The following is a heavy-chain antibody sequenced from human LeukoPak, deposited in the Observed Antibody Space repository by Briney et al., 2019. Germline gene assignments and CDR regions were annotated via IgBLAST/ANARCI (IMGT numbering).Heavy chain of an antibody. Sequence: HPGGSLRLSCAASGFTFSSYAMHWVRQAPGKGLEWVAVISYDGSNKHYADSVKGRFTISRDNSKNTLYLQMNSLRAEDTAVYYCATDSSSFDYWGQGTLVTVSS. CDR1: GFTFSSYA. CDR2: ISYDGSNK. J-gene: IGHJ4*02. CDR3: ATDSSSFDY. V-gene: IGHV3-30-3*01. D-gene: IGHD6-19*01.